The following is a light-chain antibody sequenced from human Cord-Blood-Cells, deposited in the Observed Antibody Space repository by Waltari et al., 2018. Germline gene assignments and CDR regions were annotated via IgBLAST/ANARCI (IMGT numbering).Light chain of an antibody. Sequence: QSALTQPASVSGSPGQSITISCTGPSRNVGSYNLVSWYQQHPGKAPKLMIYEGSKRPSGVSNRFSGSKSGNTASLTISGLQAEDEADYYCCSYAGSSTYVFGTGTKVTVL. J-gene: IGLJ1*01. CDR3: CSYAGSSTYV. CDR2: EGS. CDR1: SRNVGSYNL. V-gene: IGLV2-23*01.